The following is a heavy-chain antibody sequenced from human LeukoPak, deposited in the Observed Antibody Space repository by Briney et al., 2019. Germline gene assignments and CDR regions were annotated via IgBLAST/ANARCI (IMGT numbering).Heavy chain of an antibody. CDR3: ARARAGAGTFFFDY. D-gene: IGHD6-13*01. Sequence: GGSLRLSCAASGVTLSSYAMSWARQAPGKGLEWVSGISSSGSGGSTYYADSVKGRFTISRDNSKNTLYLQMNSLRAEDTAVYYCARARAGAGTFFFDYWGQGTLVTVSS. V-gene: IGHV3-23*01. CDR2: ISSSGSGGST. CDR1: GVTLSSYA. J-gene: IGHJ4*02.